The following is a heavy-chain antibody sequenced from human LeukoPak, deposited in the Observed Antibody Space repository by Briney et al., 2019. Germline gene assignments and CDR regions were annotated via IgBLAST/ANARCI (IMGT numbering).Heavy chain of an antibody. CDR2: IYGRAST. V-gene: IGHV4-38-2*01. J-gene: IGHJ4*02. D-gene: IGHD3-3*01. CDR1: GYSLGKNYY. CDR3: ARYDSRGSASTKFDY. Sequence: PSETLSLTCAVSGYSLGKNYYWGWIRQPPERRVEWAGRIYGRASTSYNPSLMNRVTMSVDTSKNHFSLQLTSVTAADTAVYYCARYDSRGSASTKFDYWGPGIQVTVSS.